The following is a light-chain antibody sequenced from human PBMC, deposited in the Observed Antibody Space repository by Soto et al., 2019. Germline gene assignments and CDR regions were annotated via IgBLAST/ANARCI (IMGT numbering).Light chain of an antibody. J-gene: IGKJ1*01. CDR2: DAS. CDR1: QSISTW. Sequence: DIQMTQSPSTVSASVGDGVTITCRASQSISTWLAWYQQKPGKAPKLLIYDASTLESGVPSGFSGSGSGTEFTLTISSLQSEDFAVYYCQQYNNWPPWTFGQGTKVEIK. CDR3: QQYNNWPPWT. V-gene: IGKV1-5*01.